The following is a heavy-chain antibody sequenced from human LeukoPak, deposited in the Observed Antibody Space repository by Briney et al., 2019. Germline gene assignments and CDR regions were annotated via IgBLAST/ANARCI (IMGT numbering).Heavy chain of an antibody. CDR2: VDPTGVTT. D-gene: IGHD3-22*01. Sequence: ASVKVSCKASGYMSTNYYIHWVRQAPGQGLDYMGRVDPTGVTTTYPQKFQGRVTMTRDTSTGTVYMELRSLTSEDTAVYFCARADQGHYDNGAYKHWGQGTRVTVSS. J-gene: IGHJ4*02. V-gene: IGHV1-46*01. CDR1: GYMSTNYY. CDR3: ARADQGHYDNGAYKH.